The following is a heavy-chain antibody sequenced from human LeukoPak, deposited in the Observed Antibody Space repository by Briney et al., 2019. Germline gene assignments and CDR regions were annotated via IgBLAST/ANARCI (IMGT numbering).Heavy chain of an antibody. V-gene: IGHV3-9*01. D-gene: IGHD3-22*01. CDR1: GFTFDDYA. CDR2: ISWNSGSI. J-gene: IGHJ4*02. Sequence: QTGGSLRLSCAASGFTFDDYAMHWVRQAPGKGLEWVSGISWNSGSIGYADSVKGRFTISRDNAKNSLYLQMNSLRAEGTALYYCAKDYYYDSSGYIPQWGQGTLVTVSS. CDR3: AKDYYYDSSGYIPQ.